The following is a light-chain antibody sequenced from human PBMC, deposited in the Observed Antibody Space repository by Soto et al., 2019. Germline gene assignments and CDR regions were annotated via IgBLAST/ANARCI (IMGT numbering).Light chain of an antibody. V-gene: IGKV3-20*01. CDR2: ATS. CDR1: ETIGRAY. Sequence: IGLTQSPGTLSLSPGERATVSCRASETIGRAYFAWYQHRPGRTPRLVLSATSNRAAGIPDRFGGSGSGADFTLTISGVEPEDFAVYYCHQYATSPCTFGQGTKLEI. J-gene: IGKJ2*02. CDR3: HQYATSPCT.